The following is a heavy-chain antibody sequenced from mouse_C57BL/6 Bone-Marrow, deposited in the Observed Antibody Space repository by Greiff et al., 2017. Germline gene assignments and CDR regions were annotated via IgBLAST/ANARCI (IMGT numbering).Heavy chain of an antibody. CDR3: AGDYDGGAMDY. V-gene: IGHV1-81*01. J-gene: IGHJ4*01. D-gene: IGHD2-4*01. CDR1: GYTFTSYG. CDR2: IYPRSGNT. Sequence: QVQLKESGAELARPGASVKLSCKASGYTFTSYGISWVKQRTGQGLEWIGEIYPRSGNTYYNEKFKGKATLTADKSSSTAYMELRSLTSEDSAVYFCAGDYDGGAMDYWGQGTSVTVSS.